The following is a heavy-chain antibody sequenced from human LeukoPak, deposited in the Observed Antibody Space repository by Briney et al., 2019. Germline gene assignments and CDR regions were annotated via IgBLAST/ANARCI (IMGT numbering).Heavy chain of an antibody. Sequence: PGGSLRLSCAASGFTFSSYGMHWVRQAPGKGLEWVAVIWYDGSNKYYADSVKGRFTISRDNSKNTLYLQMNSLRAEDTAVYYCARSDVSDYYYGMDVWGQGTTVTVSS. V-gene: IGHV3-33*01. CDR3: ARSDVSDYYYGMDV. J-gene: IGHJ6*02. CDR1: GFTFSSYG. D-gene: IGHD3-16*01. CDR2: IWYDGSNK.